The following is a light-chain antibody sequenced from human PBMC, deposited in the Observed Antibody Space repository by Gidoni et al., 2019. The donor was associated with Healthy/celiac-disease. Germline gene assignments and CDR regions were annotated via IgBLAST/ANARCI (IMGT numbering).Light chain of an antibody. CDR3: KQSYRTPWT. Sequence: DIYITHSPSSLSRSVGDRVTLTCRASQSISSYLNWYRQKPGKAPNLRIYAASSLQRGVPSRFGGSGSGTDFTLKISRLQPEDFATYYCKQSYRTPWTFGQGTKVEIK. V-gene: IGKV1-39*01. CDR1: QSISSY. CDR2: AAS. J-gene: IGKJ1*01.